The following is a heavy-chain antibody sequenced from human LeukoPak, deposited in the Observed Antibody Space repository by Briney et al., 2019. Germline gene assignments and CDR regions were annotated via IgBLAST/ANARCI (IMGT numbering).Heavy chain of an antibody. CDR2: IYTSGST. D-gene: IGHD6-13*01. CDR1: GGSISSGSYY. J-gene: IGHJ3*02. V-gene: IGHV4-61*02. CDR3: ARVPTYEVAAARVGYAFDI. Sequence: SETLSLTCTVSGGSISSGSYYWSWIRQPAGKGLEWIGRIYTSGSTNYNPSLKSRVTISVDTSKNQLSLKLSSVTAADTAVYYCARVPTYEVAAARVGYAFDIWGQGTMVTVSS.